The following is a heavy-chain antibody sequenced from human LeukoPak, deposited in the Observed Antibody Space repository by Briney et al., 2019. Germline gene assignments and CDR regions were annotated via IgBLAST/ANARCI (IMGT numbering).Heavy chain of an antibody. D-gene: IGHD3-22*01. Sequence: GGSLRLSCAASGFTFTNYAMSWVRQAPGKGLEWVSSISSSSSYIYYADSVKGRFTISRDNAKNSLYLQMNSLRAEDTAVYYCARGPHYYDSSGTPPNWGQGTLVTVSS. CDR1: GFTFTNYA. J-gene: IGHJ4*02. CDR3: ARGPHYYDSSGTPPN. CDR2: ISSSSSYI. V-gene: IGHV3-21*01.